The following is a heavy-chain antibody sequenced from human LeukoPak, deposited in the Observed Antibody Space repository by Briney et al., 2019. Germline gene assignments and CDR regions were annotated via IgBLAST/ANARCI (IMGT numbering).Heavy chain of an antibody. CDR2: LYSAGTT. Sequence: GGSLRLSCAASGFTVSSSYMSWVRQAPGKGLEWVSVLYSAGTTYYADSVKGRFTIPRDNSKNTLYLQMDSLRAEDTAVYYCARSSGSYLYFDYWGQGTLITVSS. J-gene: IGHJ4*02. D-gene: IGHD1-26*01. V-gene: IGHV3-66*02. CDR1: GFTVSSSY. CDR3: ARSSGSYLYFDY.